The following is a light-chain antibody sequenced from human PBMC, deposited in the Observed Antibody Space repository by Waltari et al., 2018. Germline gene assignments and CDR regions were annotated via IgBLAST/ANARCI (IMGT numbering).Light chain of an antibody. Sequence: EVVMTQSPATLSVSPGATATPSCRASQSVDSNLAWYQQKPGQAPKFLIFSASTRATGIPARFSGGGFGTEFTLTINSLQSEDFAVYYCLQYNDWPPLTFGGGTKVEMK. V-gene: IGKV3-15*01. J-gene: IGKJ4*01. CDR2: SAS. CDR1: QSVDSN. CDR3: LQYNDWPPLT.